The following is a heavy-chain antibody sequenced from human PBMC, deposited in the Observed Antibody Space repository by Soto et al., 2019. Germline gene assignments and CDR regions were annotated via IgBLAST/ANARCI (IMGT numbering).Heavy chain of an antibody. CDR2: ISAGAGSG. D-gene: IGHD3-3*01. CDR1: GFTFSSYA. V-gene: IGHV3-23*01. J-gene: IGHJ6*02. CDR3: ARFSPYYYYYGMDV. Sequence: GGSLRLSCAASGFTFSSYAMTWVRQAPGKGPEWVSGISAGAGSGYYPDSVKGRFTVSRDNSKNTLYLQMNSLRAEDTAVYYCARFSPYYYYYGMDVWGQGTTVTVSS.